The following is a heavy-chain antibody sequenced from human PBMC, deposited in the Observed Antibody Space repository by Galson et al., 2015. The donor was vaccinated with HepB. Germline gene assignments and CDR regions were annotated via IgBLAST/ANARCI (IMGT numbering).Heavy chain of an antibody. J-gene: IGHJ6*03. CDR3: ARAGDIVVVPAADYYYYMDV. CDR1: GYTFTSYG. D-gene: IGHD2-2*01. CDR2: ISAYNGNT. Sequence: QSGAEVKKPGESLKISCKASGYTFTSYGISWVRQAPGQGLEWMGWISAYNGNTNYAQKLQGRVTMTTDTSTSTAYMELRSLRSDDTAVYYCARAGDIVVVPAADYYYYMDVWGKGTTVTVSS. V-gene: IGHV1-18*01.